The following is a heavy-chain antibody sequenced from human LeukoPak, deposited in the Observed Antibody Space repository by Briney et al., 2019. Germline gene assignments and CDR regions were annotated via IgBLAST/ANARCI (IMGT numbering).Heavy chain of an antibody. Sequence: GGSLRLSCAASGFTFSSYAMSWVRQAPGKGLEWVSAISGSGGNTYYADSVKGRFTISRDNSKNTLYLQMNSLRAEDTAVYYCAKEGGYCSSTSCYPLWGKGTTVTVSS. D-gene: IGHD2-2*01. CDR2: ISGSGGNT. CDR3: AKEGGYCSSTSCYPL. CDR1: GFTFSSYA. V-gene: IGHV3-23*01. J-gene: IGHJ6*04.